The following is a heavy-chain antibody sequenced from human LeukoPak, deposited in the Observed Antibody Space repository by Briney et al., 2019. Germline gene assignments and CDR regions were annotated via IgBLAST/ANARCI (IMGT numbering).Heavy chain of an antibody. CDR2: ISYDGSNK. V-gene: IGHV3-30*03. J-gene: IGHJ4*02. CDR3: ARDLFSYFDY. Sequence: GGTLRLSCAASGFTFSSYGMSWVRQAPGKGLEWVAVISYDGSNKYYADSVKGRFTISRDNSKNTLYLQMNSLRAEDTAVYYCARDLFSYFDYWGQGTMVTVSS. CDR1: GFTFSSYG. D-gene: IGHD2-21*01.